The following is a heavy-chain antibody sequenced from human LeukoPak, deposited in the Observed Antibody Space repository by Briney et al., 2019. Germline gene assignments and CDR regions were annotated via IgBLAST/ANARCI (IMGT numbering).Heavy chain of an antibody. CDR3: TKESEVGTKYSWFDP. D-gene: IGHD1-26*01. V-gene: IGHV6-1*01. CDR2: TYYRSKWYN. Sequence: SQTLSLTCAISGDSVSSNSAAWNRIRQSPSRGLEWLGRTYYRSKWYNDYAESMKSRITTNPDTSKNHFSLQLKSVTPEDTAVYYCTKESEVGTKYSWFDPWGQGTLVTVSS. CDR1: GDSVSSNSAA. J-gene: IGHJ5*02.